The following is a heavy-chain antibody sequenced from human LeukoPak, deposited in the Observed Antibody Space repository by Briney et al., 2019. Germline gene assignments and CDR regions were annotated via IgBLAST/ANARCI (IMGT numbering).Heavy chain of an antibody. Sequence: GGPLRLSCVASGFTFSRYWMHWVRQAPGKGLVWVSRINSDGRSTNYADSVKGRFSISRDNAENTLYLQMNSLRAEDTAVYYCAKGSYDRIVVVNDAFDIWGQGTLVTVSS. D-gene: IGHD3-22*01. CDR2: INSDGRST. CDR3: AKGSYDRIVVVNDAFDI. V-gene: IGHV3-74*01. J-gene: IGHJ3*02. CDR1: GFTFSRYW.